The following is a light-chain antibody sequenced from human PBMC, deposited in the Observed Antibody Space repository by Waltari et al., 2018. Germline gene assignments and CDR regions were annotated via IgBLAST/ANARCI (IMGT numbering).Light chain of an antibody. J-gene: IGLJ2*01. CDR2: DVR. V-gene: IGLV2-14*03. CDR1: SSAVGCYNY. CDR3: SSFTTSSTVV. Sequence: QSALTQPASVSGSPGQSITISCTGTSSAVGCYNYVSWYQHHPGKVPKLIIFDVRKRPSGVSNRFSGSKSGNTASLTVSGLQTEDEADYYCSSFTTSSTVVFGGGTKLTVL.